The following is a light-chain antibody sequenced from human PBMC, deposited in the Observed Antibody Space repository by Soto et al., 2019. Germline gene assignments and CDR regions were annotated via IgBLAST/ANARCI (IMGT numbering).Light chain of an antibody. CDR1: QSVGSR. CDR3: QQYHTWPPIT. V-gene: IGKV3-15*01. CDR2: ETS. Sequence: EIVMTQSPDTVSVSPGEGAALSCRASQSVGSRVAWFQQKFGQPPRLLIYETSTRANSSPARFSGSGSGTDSTLSISSLQPGDVGIYSCQQYHTWPPITFGQGTRLEIK. J-gene: IGKJ5*01.